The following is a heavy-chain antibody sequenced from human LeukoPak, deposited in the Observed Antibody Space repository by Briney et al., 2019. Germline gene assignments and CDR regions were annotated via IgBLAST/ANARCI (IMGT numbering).Heavy chain of an antibody. CDR2: IYYSGST. J-gene: IGHJ3*02. Sequence: SETLSFTCTVSGGSVSSGSYYWSWIRQPPGKGLEWIGYIYYSGSTNYNPSLKSRVTIPVDTSKNQFSLKLSSVTAADTAVYYCAREVTMVRGDPAFDIWGQGTMVTVSS. D-gene: IGHD3-10*01. CDR1: GGSVSSGSYY. V-gene: IGHV4-61*01. CDR3: AREVTMVRGDPAFDI.